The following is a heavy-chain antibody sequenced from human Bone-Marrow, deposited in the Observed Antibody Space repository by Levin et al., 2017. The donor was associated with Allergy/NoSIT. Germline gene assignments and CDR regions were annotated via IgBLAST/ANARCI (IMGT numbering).Heavy chain of an antibody. CDR3: ARGGLTVDS. J-gene: IGHJ4*02. D-gene: IGHD3-10*01. V-gene: IGHV3-7*04. Sequence: GESLRLSCVASEFTFSNYWMTWVRQAPAKGLEWVANIKHDGGDKYYVDPVRGRFTISRDNAKNSLYLQMNNLTTEDTAVYFCARGGLTVDSWGQGTLVTVSS. CDR2: IKHDGGDK. CDR1: EFTFSNYW.